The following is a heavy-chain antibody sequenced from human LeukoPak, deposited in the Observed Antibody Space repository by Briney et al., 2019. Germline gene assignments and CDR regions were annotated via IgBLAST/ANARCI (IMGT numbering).Heavy chain of an antibody. J-gene: IGHJ4*02. CDR3: ARDPPGGQYCSSTSCFFDY. Sequence: GGSLRLSCTASQFTFRIYSMSWVRQPPGKGLEWVSGLSGDGTATYYADAVKGRFTIFRDNFKNTLFLQMNSLRAEDTAVYYCARDPPGGQYCSSTSCFFDYWGQGTLVTVSS. CDR2: LSGDGTAT. CDR1: QFTFRIYS. D-gene: IGHD2-2*01. V-gene: IGHV3-23*01.